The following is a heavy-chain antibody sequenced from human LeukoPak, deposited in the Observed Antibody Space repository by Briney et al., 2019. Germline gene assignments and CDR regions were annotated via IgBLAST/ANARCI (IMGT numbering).Heavy chain of an antibody. CDR2: IYYSGNT. V-gene: IGHV4-34*01. CDR1: GGSFSGYY. D-gene: IGHD1-26*01. J-gene: IGHJ2*01. Sequence: PSETLSLTCAVYGGSFSGYYWAWIRQPPGKGLEWIGSIYYSGNTYYNASLKSRVTMSVDTSKNQFSLRLRSATAADTAVYYCAGPAGTYWYFDLWGRGTLVTVSS. CDR3: AGPAGTYWYFDL.